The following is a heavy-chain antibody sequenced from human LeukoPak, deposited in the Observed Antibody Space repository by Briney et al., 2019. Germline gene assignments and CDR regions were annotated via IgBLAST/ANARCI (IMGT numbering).Heavy chain of an antibody. Sequence: GGSLRLSCAASGFTFDDYPMHWVRQAPGKGLEWVSLISEDGVKTYYADSVRGRFTISGDNSDNSLYLQMNSLRTEDTALYYCAKEIDTLGTNAFDIWGQGTMVTVSS. CDR3: AKEIDTLGTNAFDI. D-gene: IGHD2-15*01. CDR2: ISEDGVKT. CDR1: GFTFDDYP. V-gene: IGHV3-43*02. J-gene: IGHJ3*02.